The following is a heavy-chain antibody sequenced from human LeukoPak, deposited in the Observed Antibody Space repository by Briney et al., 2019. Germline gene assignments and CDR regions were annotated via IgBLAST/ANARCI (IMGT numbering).Heavy chain of an antibody. CDR3: ASGVSRSSWYWVDY. Sequence: SETRSLTCTVSGGSISSYYWSWIRQPAGKGLEWIGRIYTSGSTNYNPSLKSRVTMSVDKSKYQFSLKLSSVPAADTAVYYCASGVSRSSWYWVDYWGQGTLVTVSS. D-gene: IGHD6-13*01. V-gene: IGHV4-4*07. CDR1: GGSISSYY. CDR2: IYTSGST. J-gene: IGHJ4*02.